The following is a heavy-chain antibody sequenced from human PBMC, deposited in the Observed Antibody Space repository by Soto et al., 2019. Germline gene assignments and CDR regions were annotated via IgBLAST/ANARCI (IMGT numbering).Heavy chain of an antibody. CDR1: GFTFSSYA. J-gene: IGHJ4*02. CDR2: ISYDGSNK. V-gene: IGHV3-30-3*01. Sequence: VQLVESGGGVVQPGRSLRLSCAAYGFTFSSYAMHWVRQAPGKGLEWVAVISYDGSNKYYADSVKGRFTISRDNSKNTLYLQMNSLRAEDTAVYYCARDTIAAAGFFDYWGRGTLVTVSS. D-gene: IGHD6-13*01. CDR3: ARDTIAAAGFFDY.